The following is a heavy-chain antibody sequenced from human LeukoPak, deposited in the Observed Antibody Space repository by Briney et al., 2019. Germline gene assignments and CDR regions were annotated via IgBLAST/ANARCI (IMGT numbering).Heavy chain of an antibody. CDR1: GFTVSSNH. CDR3: ARGPAGYN. J-gene: IGHJ4*02. CDR2: IYSGGST. Sequence: GGSLRLSCAASGFTVSSNHMSWVRQAPGKGLEWISVIYSGGSTDYADSVKGRFTISRGNSKNTLYLQMNSLRAEDTAVYHCARGPAGYNWGQGTLVTVSS. D-gene: IGHD1-1*01. V-gene: IGHV3-53*01.